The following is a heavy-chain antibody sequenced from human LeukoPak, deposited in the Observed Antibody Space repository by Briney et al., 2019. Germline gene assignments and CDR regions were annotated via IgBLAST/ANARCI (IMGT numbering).Heavy chain of an antibody. CDR3: ARDWRYCSSSSCLAMDV. CDR1: GFTLISYG. Sequence: GGSLRLSGAASGFTLISYGMGWFGRAPGKGRRWWANIKQDGSEKYYVDSVKGRFIISRDNAKNSLYLEMNSLRAEDTAVYYCARDWRYCSSSSCLAMDVWGQGTTVTVSS. CDR2: IKQDGSEK. V-gene: IGHV3-7*01. D-gene: IGHD2-2*01. J-gene: IGHJ6*02.